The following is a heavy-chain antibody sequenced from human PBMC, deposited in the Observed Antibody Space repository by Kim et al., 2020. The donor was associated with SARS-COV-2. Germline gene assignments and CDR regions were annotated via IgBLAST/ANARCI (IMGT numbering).Heavy chain of an antibody. CDR2: YN. D-gene: IGHD3-9*01. CDR3: ARERLGPADY. J-gene: IGHJ4*02. V-gene: IGHV6-1*01. Sequence: YNDYALSVKSRITINPDTSRNQFSLQLNSVTPEDTAIYYCARERLGPADYWGQGTLVTVSS.